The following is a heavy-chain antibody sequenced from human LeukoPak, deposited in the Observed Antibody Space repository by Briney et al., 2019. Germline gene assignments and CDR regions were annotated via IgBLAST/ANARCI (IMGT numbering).Heavy chain of an antibody. CDR3: AGGGRRYDFWSGYYKGYYYYGMDV. CDR1: GGSISSGGYY. CDR2: IYYSGST. Sequence: SQTLSLTCTVSGGSISSGGYYWSWIRQHPGKGLEWIGYIYYSGSTYYNPSLKSRVTISVDTSKNQFSLKLSSVTAADTAVYYCAGGGRRYDFWSGYYKGYYYYGMDVWGQGTTVTVSS. D-gene: IGHD3-3*01. V-gene: IGHV4-31*03. J-gene: IGHJ6*02.